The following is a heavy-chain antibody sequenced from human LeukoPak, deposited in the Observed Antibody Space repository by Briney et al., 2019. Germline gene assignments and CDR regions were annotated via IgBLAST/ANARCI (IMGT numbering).Heavy chain of an antibody. D-gene: IGHD2-2*01. J-gene: IGHJ4*02. V-gene: IGHV3-30*18. CDR3: AKDRIVGYCSGTSCYGVDY. Sequence: GRSLRLSCAASGFTFNNYGMHWVRQAPGKGLEWVAVISFNGTNKYYADSVKGRFTISRDNSKNTLYLQMDSLRAEDRAVYYCAKDRIVGYCSGTSCYGVDYWGQGTLVTVSS. CDR2: ISFNGTNK. CDR1: GFTFNNYG.